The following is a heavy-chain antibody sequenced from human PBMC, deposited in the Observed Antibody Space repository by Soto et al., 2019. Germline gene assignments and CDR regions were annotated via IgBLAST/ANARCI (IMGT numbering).Heavy chain of an antibody. CDR3: VRVLDSSWYADL. V-gene: IGHV4-61*03. J-gene: IGHJ2*01. CDR2: IFYTGVT. Sequence: WTWIRQAPGTGLGYIGYIFYTGVTNYNPSLSSRVTISLDTSKNHFSLKLNSMTAADTAVYYCVRVLDSSWYADLWGRGTLVTVSS. D-gene: IGHD3-22*01.